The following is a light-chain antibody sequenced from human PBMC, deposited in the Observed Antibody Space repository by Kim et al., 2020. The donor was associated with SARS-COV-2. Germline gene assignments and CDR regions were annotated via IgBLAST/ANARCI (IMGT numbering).Light chain of an antibody. V-gene: IGLV8-61*01. CDR2: STN. J-gene: IGLJ3*02. Sequence: GEVTLPCDLRSGSVSTIVDRSWDHRTPRQDPRTLSYSTNTCSSGVPDRFSGSILGNKAALTITGAQADDESDYYCALYLGGGISVFGGGTQLTVL. CDR1: SGSVSTIVD. CDR3: ALYLGGGISV.